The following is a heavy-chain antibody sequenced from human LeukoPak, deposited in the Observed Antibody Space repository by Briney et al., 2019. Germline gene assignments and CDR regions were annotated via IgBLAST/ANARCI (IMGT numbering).Heavy chain of an antibody. CDR1: GFTFSTFA. Sequence: PEGSLRLSCAASGFTFSTFAMSWVRQAPGKGLEWVSAISISGGSTYYADSVKGRFTISRDNSKNTLYLQMNSLGAEDTAVYYCAKARVRGVIITSFDYWGQGTLVTVSS. V-gene: IGHV3-23*01. CDR2: ISISGGST. D-gene: IGHD3-10*01. CDR3: AKARVRGVIITSFDY. J-gene: IGHJ4*02.